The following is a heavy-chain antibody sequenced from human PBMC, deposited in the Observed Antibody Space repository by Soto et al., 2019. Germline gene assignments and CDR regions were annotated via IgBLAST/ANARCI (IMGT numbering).Heavy chain of an antibody. D-gene: IGHD6-13*01. V-gene: IGHV4-4*02. J-gene: IGHJ4*02. CDR1: GGSISSSNW. CDR3: ARIEAAGTNFDY. CDR2: IYHSGST. Sequence: QVQLQESGPGLVKPSGTLSLTCAVSGGSISSSNWWSWVRQPPGKGLEGIGEIYHSGSTNYKPSLKSRVTISVDKSTNLFALKLSSVTAADTAVYYCARIEAAGTNFDYWGQGTLVTVSS.